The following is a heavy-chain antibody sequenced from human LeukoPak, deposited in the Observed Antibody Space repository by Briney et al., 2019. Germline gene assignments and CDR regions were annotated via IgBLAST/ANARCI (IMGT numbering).Heavy chain of an antibody. V-gene: IGHV3-21*01. D-gene: IGHD6-19*01. CDR3: ARESSGWQDFDY. CDR2: ISSSSSYI. Sequence: GGSLRLSCAASGFTFSSYSMNWVRQAPGKGLEWVSSISSSSSYIYYADSVKGRFTISRDNAKNSLYLQMNSLRAEDTAVYYCARESSGWQDFDYWGQGTLVTVSS. J-gene: IGHJ4*02. CDR1: GFTFSSYS.